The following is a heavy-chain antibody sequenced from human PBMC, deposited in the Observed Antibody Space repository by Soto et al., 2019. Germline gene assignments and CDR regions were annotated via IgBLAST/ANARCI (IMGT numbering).Heavy chain of an antibody. CDR3: AALRNTALEPFDY. CDR2: IVVGSGNT. V-gene: IGHV1-58*01. J-gene: IGHJ4*02. Sequence: GASVKVSCKASGFTFTSSAVQWVRQARGQRLEWIGWIVVGSGNTNYAQKFQERVTITRDMSTSTAYMELSSLRSEDTAVYYCAALRNTALEPFDYWGQGTLVTVYS. CDR1: GFTFTSSA. D-gene: IGHD5-18*01.